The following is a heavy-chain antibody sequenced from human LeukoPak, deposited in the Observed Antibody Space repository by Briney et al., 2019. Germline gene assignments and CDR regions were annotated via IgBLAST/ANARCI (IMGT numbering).Heavy chain of an antibody. V-gene: IGHV4-61*02. CDR2: IYTSGST. J-gene: IGHJ4*02. CDR3: ARSYYYGSGSYLRY. CDR1: GGSISSANYY. D-gene: IGHD3-10*01. Sequence: SQTLSLTCTVSGGSISSANYYWSWIRQPAGKGLEWIGRIYTSGSTNYNPSLKSRVTISVDTSKNQFSLKLSSVTAADTAVYYCARSYYYGSGSYLRYWGQGTLVTVSS.